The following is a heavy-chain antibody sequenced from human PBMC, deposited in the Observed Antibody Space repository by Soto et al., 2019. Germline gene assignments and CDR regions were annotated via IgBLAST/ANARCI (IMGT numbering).Heavy chain of an antibody. Sequence: GGSLSLSCAASGFTFSLFAMSWVRQSPGKGLEWVSTISGSGGSTYYADAVKGRFAISRDNSMDTLYLQMKSLRVEDTARYYCAKEVSLGSTVDLGYWGQGSLVTVSS. J-gene: IGHJ4*02. V-gene: IGHV3-23*01. D-gene: IGHD7-27*01. CDR3: AKEVSLGSTVDLGY. CDR2: ISGSGGST. CDR1: GFTFSLFA.